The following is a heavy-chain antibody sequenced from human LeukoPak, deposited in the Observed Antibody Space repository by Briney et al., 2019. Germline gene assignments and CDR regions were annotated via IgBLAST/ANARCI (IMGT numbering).Heavy chain of an antibody. D-gene: IGHD2-2*01. J-gene: IGHJ4*02. CDR1: GFTFANAW. V-gene: IGHV3-21*01. CDR2: ISSSSSYI. CDR3: ARSRPLDY. Sequence: PGGSLRLSCEASGFTFANAWMIWARQAPGKGLEWVSSISSSSSYIYYADSVKGRFTISRDNAKNSLYLQMNSLRAEDTAVYYCARSRPLDYWGQGTLVTVSS.